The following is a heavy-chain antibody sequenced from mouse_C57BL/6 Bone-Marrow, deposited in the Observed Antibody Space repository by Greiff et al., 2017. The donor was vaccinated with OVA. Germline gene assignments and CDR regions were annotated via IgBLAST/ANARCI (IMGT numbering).Heavy chain of an antibody. J-gene: IGHJ3*01. CDR3: TGGVVAAWFAY. CDR1: GFTFSNYW. D-gene: IGHD1-1*02. V-gene: IGHV6-3*01. Sequence: EVQLQESGGGLVQPGGSMKLSCVASGFTFSNYWMNWVRQSPEKGLEWVAQIRLKSDNYATHYAESVKGRFTISRDDSKSSVYLQMNNLRAEDTGIYYCTGGVVAAWFAYWGQGTLVTVSA. CDR2: IRLKSDNYAT.